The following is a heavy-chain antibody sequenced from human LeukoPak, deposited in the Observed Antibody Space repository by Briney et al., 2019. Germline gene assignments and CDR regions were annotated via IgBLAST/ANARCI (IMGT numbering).Heavy chain of an antibody. D-gene: IGHD3-22*01. CDR2: ISDSGDST. V-gene: IGHV3-23*01. J-gene: IGHJ4*02. CDR1: GFTFSSYG. Sequence: GGSLRLSCAASGFTFSSYGMSWVRQAPGKGLEWVSAISDSGDSTYYADSVKGRFTISRDNSKNTLYLQMDSLRAEDTAVYYCAVHNSGFCYWGQGTQVTVSS. CDR3: AVHNSGFCY.